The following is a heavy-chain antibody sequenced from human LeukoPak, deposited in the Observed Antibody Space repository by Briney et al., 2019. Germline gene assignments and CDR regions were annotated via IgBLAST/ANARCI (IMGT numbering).Heavy chain of an antibody. CDR1: GFTFGDYA. V-gene: IGHV3-49*04. CDR3: TLDSSGNLDAFDI. D-gene: IGHD3-22*01. CDR2: IRSKAYGGTT. Sequence: PGRSLRLSCTASGFTFGDYAMSWVRQAPGKGLEWVGFIRSKAYGGTTEYAASVKGRFTISRGDSKSITYLQMNSLKTEDTAVYYCTLDSSGNLDAFDIWGQGTMVTVSS. J-gene: IGHJ3*02.